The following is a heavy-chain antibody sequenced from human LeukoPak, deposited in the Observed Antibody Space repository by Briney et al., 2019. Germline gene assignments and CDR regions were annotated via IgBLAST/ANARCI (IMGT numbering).Heavy chain of an antibody. CDR2: IFYTGTT. D-gene: IGHD2-2*01. CDR1: GGSIREYY. V-gene: IGHV4-59*08. J-gene: IGHJ4*02. CDR3: ARRTSSPVVHFDY. Sequence: SETLSLTRTVSGGSIREYYWSWVRQPPGRGLEWIGYIFYTGTTNYNPSLKSRATISVDTSKNQFSLKLTSVTAADTAVYYCARRTSSPVVHFDYWGQGTLVTVSS.